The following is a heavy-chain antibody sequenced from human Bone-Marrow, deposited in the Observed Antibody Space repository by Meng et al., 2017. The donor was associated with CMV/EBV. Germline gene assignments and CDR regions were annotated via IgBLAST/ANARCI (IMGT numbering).Heavy chain of an antibody. J-gene: IGHJ4*02. CDR3: ARDIPLGYCSGGSCYVFDY. V-gene: IGHV3-30-3*01. CDR2: ISYDGSNK. CDR1: FSSYA. Sequence: FSSYAMRWVRQALGKGLEWVAVISYDGSNKYYADSVKGRFTISRDNSKNTLYLQMNSLRAEDTAVYYCARDIPLGYCSGGSCYVFDYWGQGTLVTVSS. D-gene: IGHD2-15*01.